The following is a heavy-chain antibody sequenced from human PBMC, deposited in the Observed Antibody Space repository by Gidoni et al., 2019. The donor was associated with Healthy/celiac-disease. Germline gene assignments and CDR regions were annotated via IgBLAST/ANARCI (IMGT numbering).Heavy chain of an antibody. CDR1: GGSFSGYY. D-gene: IGHD3-16*01. J-gene: IGHJ2*01. CDR3: ARLGGARVYWYFDL. Sequence: QVQLQQWGAGLLKPSETLSLTCAVYGGSFSGYYWSWIRQPPGKGLEWIGEINHSGSTNYNPSLKSRVTISVDTSKNQFSLKLSSVTAADTAVYYCARLGGARVYWYFDLWGRGTLVTVSS. V-gene: IGHV4-34*01. CDR2: INHSGST.